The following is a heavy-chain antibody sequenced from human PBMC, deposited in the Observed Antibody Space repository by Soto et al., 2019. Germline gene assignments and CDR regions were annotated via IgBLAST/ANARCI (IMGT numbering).Heavy chain of an antibody. CDR1: GFTVSSNY. Sequence: EVQLVESGGGLVQPGGSLRLSYAASGFTVSSNYMSWVRQAPGKGLEWVSVIYSGGTTYFADSVKGRFSISRDNSKNTLFLQMNSLRVEDTAVYYCTTQSSGWTGDFDYWGQGTLVTVSS. J-gene: IGHJ4*02. CDR2: IYSGGTT. CDR3: TTQSSGWTGDFDY. V-gene: IGHV3-66*01. D-gene: IGHD6-19*01.